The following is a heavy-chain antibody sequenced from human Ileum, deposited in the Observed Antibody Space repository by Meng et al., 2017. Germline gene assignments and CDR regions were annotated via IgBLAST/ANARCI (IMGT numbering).Heavy chain of an antibody. CDR2: IYYGGST. J-gene: IGHJ4*02. CDR1: SGSFTNNNYY. Sequence: QLWLQESGPGLVKPSETLSLTCSASSGSFTNNNYYWVWIRRPPGKGLEWIGSIYYGGSTYYNPSLKSRVTISVDTSTNQFSLKLISVTAADTAVYYCARRAHYGDPPRWGQGTLVTVSS. D-gene: IGHD4-17*01. CDR3: ARRAHYGDPPR. V-gene: IGHV4-39*01.